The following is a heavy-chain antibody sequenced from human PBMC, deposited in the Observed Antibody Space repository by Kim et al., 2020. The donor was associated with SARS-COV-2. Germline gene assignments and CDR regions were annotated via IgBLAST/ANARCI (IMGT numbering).Heavy chain of an antibody. Sequence: SETLSLTCTVSGGSISSYYWSWIRQPAGKGLEWIGRIYTSGSTNYNPSLKSRVTMSVDTSKNQFSLKLSSVTAADTAVYYCARDQPSPSIAAAGKGGNDVFPNYYYYYGMDVWGQGTTVTVSS. J-gene: IGHJ6*02. CDR3: ARDQPSPSIAAAGKGGNDVFPNYYYYYGMDV. CDR2: IYTSGST. D-gene: IGHD6-13*01. CDR1: GGSISSYY. V-gene: IGHV4-4*07.